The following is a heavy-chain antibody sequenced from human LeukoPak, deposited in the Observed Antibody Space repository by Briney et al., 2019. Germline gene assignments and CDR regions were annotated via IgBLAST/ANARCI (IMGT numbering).Heavy chain of an antibody. Sequence: GGSLRLSCAASGFTFSSYGMHWVRQAPGKGLEWVAVISYDGSNKYYADSVKGRFTISRDNSKNTLYLQMNSLRAEDTAVYYCAKMAYYDILTGYYSYYYGMDVWGQGTTVTVSS. D-gene: IGHD3-9*01. J-gene: IGHJ6*02. CDR1: GFTFSSYG. CDR2: ISYDGSNK. CDR3: AKMAYYDILTGYYSYYYGMDV. V-gene: IGHV3-30*18.